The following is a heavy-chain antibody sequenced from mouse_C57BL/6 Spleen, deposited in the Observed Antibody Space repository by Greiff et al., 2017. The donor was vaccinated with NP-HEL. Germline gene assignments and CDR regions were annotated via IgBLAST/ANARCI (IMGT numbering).Heavy chain of an antibody. CDR3: ARGYDGYYAWFAY. Sequence: EVQLVESGGGLVKPGGSLKLSCAASGFTFSDYGMHWVRQAPEKGLEWVAYISSGSSTIYYADTVKGRFTISRDNAKNTLFLQMTSLRYEDTAMYYCARGYDGYYAWFAYWGQGTLVTVSA. D-gene: IGHD2-3*01. CDR2: ISSGSSTI. J-gene: IGHJ3*01. V-gene: IGHV5-17*01. CDR1: GFTFSDYG.